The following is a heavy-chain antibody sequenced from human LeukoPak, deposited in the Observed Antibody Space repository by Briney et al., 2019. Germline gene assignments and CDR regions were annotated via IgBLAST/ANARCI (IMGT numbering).Heavy chain of an antibody. Sequence: HPGGSLRLSCAASGFTFSTYAMTWVRQAPGQGLEWVSSISGSGSSTYYADSVKGRFTISRDNSKNSLYLQMNSLRAEDTALYYCAKETTSAWYATMVDYWGQGTLVTVSS. J-gene: IGHJ4*02. V-gene: IGHV3-23*01. CDR1: GFTFSTYA. CDR3: AKETTSAWYATMVDY. CDR2: ISGSGSST. D-gene: IGHD6-19*01.